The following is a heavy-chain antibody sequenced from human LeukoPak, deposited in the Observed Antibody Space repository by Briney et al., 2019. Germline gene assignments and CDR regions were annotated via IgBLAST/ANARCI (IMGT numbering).Heavy chain of an antibody. V-gene: IGHV1-69*13. Sequence: SVKVSCKASGGTFSSYAISWVRQAPGQGLEWMGGIIPIFGTANYAQKFQGRVTITADESTSTAHMELSSLRSEDTAVYYCARSPNGSGSYYPSYFDYWGQGTLVTVSS. J-gene: IGHJ4*02. CDR1: GGTFSSYA. D-gene: IGHD3-10*01. CDR3: ARSPNGSGSYYPSYFDY. CDR2: IIPIFGTA.